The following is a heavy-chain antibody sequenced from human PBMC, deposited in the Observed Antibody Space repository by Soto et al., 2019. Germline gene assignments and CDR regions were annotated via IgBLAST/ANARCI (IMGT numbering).Heavy chain of an antibody. CDR1: GYTFTSYA. CDR2: INAGNGNT. Sequence: ASVKVSFKASGYTFTSYAMHWVRQAPGQRLEWMGWINAGNGNTKYSQKFQGRVTITRDTSASTAYMELSSLRSEDTAVYYCARSIAAAGTHEPYYYYGMDVWGQGTTVTVSS. CDR3: ARSIAAAGTHEPYYYYGMDV. J-gene: IGHJ6*02. V-gene: IGHV1-3*01. D-gene: IGHD6-13*01.